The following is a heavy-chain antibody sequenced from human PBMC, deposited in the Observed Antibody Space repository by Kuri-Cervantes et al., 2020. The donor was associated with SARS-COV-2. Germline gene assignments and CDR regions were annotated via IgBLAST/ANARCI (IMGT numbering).Heavy chain of an antibody. V-gene: IGHV3-23*03. CDR1: GFTFSSYA. J-gene: IGHJ6*02. Sequence: GGSLRLSCAASGFTFSSYAMSWVRQAPGKGLEWVSVIYSGGSSTYYADSVKGRFTISRDNSKNTLYLQMNSLRAEDTAVYYCAKGLGDYGMDVWGQGTTVTVSS. CDR2: IYSGGSST. D-gene: IGHD3-16*01. CDR3: AKGLGDYGMDV.